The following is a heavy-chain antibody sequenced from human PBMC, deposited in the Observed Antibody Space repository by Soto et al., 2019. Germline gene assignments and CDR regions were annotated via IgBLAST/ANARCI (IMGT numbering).Heavy chain of an antibody. CDR2: IIPIFGAA. CDR1: GGTFSTYA. Sequence: QVQLVQSGAEVKKPGSSVKVSCKASGGTFSTYAINWVRQAPGQGLEWMGGIIPIFGAANYAQKFQGRVTITADESTSTDYMELGSLRSEDTAVYYCARVTMVRGVHNWFDPWGQGTLVTVSS. V-gene: IGHV1-69*01. D-gene: IGHD3-10*01. CDR3: ARVTMVRGVHNWFDP. J-gene: IGHJ5*02.